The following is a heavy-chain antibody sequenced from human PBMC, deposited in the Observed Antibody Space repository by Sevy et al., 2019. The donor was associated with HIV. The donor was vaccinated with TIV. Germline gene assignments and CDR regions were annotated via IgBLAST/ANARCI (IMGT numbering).Heavy chain of an antibody. Sequence: SETLSLTCTVSGGSISSSSYYWGWIRQPPGKGLEWIGSIYYSGSTYYNPSLKSRVTISVDTSKNQFSLKLSSVTAADTAVYYCARQGYCSSTSCSLGSWFDPWGQGTLVTVSS. V-gene: IGHV4-39*01. CDR3: ARQGYCSSTSCSLGSWFDP. J-gene: IGHJ5*02. CDR2: IYYSGST. CDR1: GGSISSSSYY. D-gene: IGHD2-2*01.